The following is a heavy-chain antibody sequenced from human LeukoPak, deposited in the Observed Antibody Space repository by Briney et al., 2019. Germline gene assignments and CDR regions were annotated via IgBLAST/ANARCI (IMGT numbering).Heavy chain of an antibody. J-gene: IGHJ6*03. CDR2: IKSKTDGGTT. D-gene: IGHD3-3*01. V-gene: IGHV3-15*01. Sequence: PGGPLRLSCAASGFTFSNAWMSWVREAPGKGLEWVGRIKSKTDGGTTDYAAPVKGRFTISRDDSKNTLYLQMNSLKTEDTAVYYCTTVKKYLGHYDFWTNYYYYYMDVWGKGTTVTVSS. CDR3: TTVKKYLGHYDFWTNYYYYYMDV. CDR1: GFTFSNAW.